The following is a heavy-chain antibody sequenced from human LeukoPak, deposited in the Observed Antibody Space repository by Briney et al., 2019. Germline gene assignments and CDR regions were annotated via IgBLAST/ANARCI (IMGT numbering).Heavy chain of an antibody. CDR3: ARLLVGAPYYFDY. CDR1: GASISSGSNY. CDR2: IYSSGST. Sequence: SETLSLTCSVSGASISSGSNYWGWIRQPPGKTLEWIGSIYSSGSTYYNSSLQSRVIIIIDTPKNQFSLKLSSVTAADTAVYYCARLLVGAPYYFDYWGQGTLVTVSS. V-gene: IGHV4-39*07. J-gene: IGHJ4*02. D-gene: IGHD1-26*01.